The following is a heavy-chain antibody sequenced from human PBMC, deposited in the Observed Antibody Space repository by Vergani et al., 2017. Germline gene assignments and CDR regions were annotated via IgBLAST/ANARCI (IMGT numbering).Heavy chain of an antibody. J-gene: IGHJ4*02. Sequence: QVQLVESGGGVVQPGRSLRLSCAASGFTFSSYAMHWVRQAPGKGLEWVAVISYDGSNKYYADSVKGRFTISRDNSKNTLYLQMNSLRAEDTAVYYCARHTYYYGSGSLXLDYWGQGTLVTVSS. CDR2: ISYDGSNK. V-gene: IGHV3-30*04. CDR3: ARHTYYYGSGSLXLDY. D-gene: IGHD3-10*01. CDR1: GFTFSSYA.